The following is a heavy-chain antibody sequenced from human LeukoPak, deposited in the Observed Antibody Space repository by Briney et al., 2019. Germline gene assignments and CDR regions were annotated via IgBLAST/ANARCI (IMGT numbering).Heavy chain of an antibody. CDR3: ARLPSSGAPSDY. D-gene: IGHD3-10*01. J-gene: IGHJ4*02. CDR1: GYSFTTYW. Sequence: GESLKISCKGSGYSFTTYWICWVRQMPGEGLEWMGIIYPGDSDTTYSPSFQGQVTISADKSISTAYLQWSSLKVSDSAMYFCARLPSSGAPSDYWGQGTLVTVSS. V-gene: IGHV5-51*01. CDR2: IYPGDSDT.